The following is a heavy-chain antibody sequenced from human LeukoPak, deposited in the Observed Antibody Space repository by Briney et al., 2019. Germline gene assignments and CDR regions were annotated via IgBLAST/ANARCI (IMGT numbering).Heavy chain of an antibody. CDR1: GFSIRTYY. CDR3: ARAASSWSFDY. V-gene: IGHV4-59*01. J-gene: IGHJ4*02. CDR2: IFYSGNI. Sequence: SETLSLTCTVSGFSIRTYYLTWIRQPPGKGLEWIGYIFYSGNINYSPSLKSRVTISVDTSNNQLSLKLTSVTAADTAVYYCARAASSWSFDYWGQGTLVTVSS. D-gene: IGHD6-13*01.